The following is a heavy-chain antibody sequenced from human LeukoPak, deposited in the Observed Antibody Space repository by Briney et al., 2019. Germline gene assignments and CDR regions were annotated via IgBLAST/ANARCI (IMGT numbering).Heavy chain of an antibody. CDR2: ISGSGGST. V-gene: IGHV3-23*01. CDR1: GFTFSSYA. D-gene: IGHD3-16*02. J-gene: IGHJ4*02. CDR3: AKTPWGSYRYLLDY. Sequence: GGSLRLSCAASGFTFSSYAMSWVRQAPGKGLEWVSAISGSGGSTYYADSVKGRFTISRDNSKNTPYLQMNSLRAEDTAVYYCAKTPWGSYRYLLDYWGQGTLVTVSS.